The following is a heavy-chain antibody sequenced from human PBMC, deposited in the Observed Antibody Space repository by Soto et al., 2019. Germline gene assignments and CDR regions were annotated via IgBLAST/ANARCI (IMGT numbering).Heavy chain of an antibody. CDR1: GGSLTTNY. D-gene: IGHD3-16*01. CDR3: ASRTYGSHFDY. V-gene: IGHV4-59*12. Sequence: QVQLQESGPGLVKPSETLSLTCFFSGGSLTTNYWSWIRQRPGEGLERIGYIFHTGRANFNPSLMVPASRSIATSKPQFSLNLTCVTAADSAVYYCASRTYGSHFDYWGQGSRVIVSS. J-gene: IGHJ4*02. CDR2: IFHTGRA.